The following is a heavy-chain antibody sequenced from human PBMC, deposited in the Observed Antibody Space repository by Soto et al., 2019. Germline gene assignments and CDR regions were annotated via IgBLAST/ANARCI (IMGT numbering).Heavy chain of an antibody. Sequence: QVQLVQSGAEVKKPGSSVKVSCKASGGTFSSLAISWVRQAPGQGPEWMGGLVPVFGTANYAQKFQDRVPNTAGKSASTSYMELCSLRSEGTAVYYCARCPGVFDSWGQGPLVTFSS. CDR2: LVPVFGTA. D-gene: IGHD3-10*02. CDR3: ARCPGVFDS. CDR1: GGTFSSLA. J-gene: IGHJ4*02. V-gene: IGHV1-69*06.